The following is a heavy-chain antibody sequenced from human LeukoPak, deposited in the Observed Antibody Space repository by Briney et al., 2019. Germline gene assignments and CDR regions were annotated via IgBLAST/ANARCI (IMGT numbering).Heavy chain of an antibody. D-gene: IGHD2-21*01. CDR2: IYYSGST. CDR1: GGSISSSSYY. J-gene: IGHJ3*02. CDR3: ATYGGNWAFDI. V-gene: IGHV4-61*05. Sequence: SETLSLTCTVSGGSISSSSYYWGWIRQPPGKGLEWIGYIYYSGSTNYNPSLKSRVTISVDTSKNQFSLKLSSVTAADTAVYYCATYGGNWAFDIWGQGTMVTVSS.